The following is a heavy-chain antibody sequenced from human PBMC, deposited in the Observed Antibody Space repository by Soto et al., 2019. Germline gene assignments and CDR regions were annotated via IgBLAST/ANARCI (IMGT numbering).Heavy chain of an antibody. Sequence: QITLKESGPTLVRPTQTLTLTCAFPGFSLSTSGVGVGWIRQPPGKALEWLAVIYWDDSKHYSPSPRSRLTITKDTSKNRVVLTMTNMDPMYTGTYYCAHKGPEDWPRDYWCQGTVVTVSS. D-gene: IGHD3-9*01. V-gene: IGHV2-5*02. CDR3: AHKGPEDWPRDY. CDR2: IYWDDSK. J-gene: IGHJ4*02. CDR1: GFSLSTSGVG.